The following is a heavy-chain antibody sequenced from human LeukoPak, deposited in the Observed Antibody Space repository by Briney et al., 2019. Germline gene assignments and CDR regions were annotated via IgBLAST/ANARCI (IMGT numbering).Heavy chain of an antibody. CDR2: INHSGST. V-gene: IGHV4-34*01. J-gene: IGHJ4*02. CDR3: ARVGLYSSNWFPSY. CDR1: GGSFSGYY. Sequence: SETLSLTCAVYGGSFSGYYWSWIRQPPGKGLEWIGEINHSGSTNYNPSLKSRVTISVDTSKNQFSLKLSSVTAADTAVYYCARVGLYSSNWFPSYWGQGTLVTVSS. D-gene: IGHD6-13*01.